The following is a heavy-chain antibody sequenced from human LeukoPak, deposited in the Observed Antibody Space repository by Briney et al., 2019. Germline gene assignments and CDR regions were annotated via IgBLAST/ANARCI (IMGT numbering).Heavy chain of an antibody. V-gene: IGHV4-4*02. J-gene: IGHJ4*02. D-gene: IGHD1-1*01. CDR3: AREWAGTDY. CDR1: GFTFNNVW. CDR2: IFHSGNT. Sequence: GSLRLSCAASGFTFNNVWMNWGRQAPGKGLEWIGEIFHSGNTNYNPPLKSRVTISVDKSKNQFSLKPSSVTAADTAVYYCAREWAGTDYWGQGTLVTVSS.